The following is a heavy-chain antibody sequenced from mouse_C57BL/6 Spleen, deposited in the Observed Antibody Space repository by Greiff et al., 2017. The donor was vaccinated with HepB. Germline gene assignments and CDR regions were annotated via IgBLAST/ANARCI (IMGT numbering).Heavy chain of an antibody. CDR1: GYAFTNYL. D-gene: IGHD1-1*01. CDR3: ARRYGSSHFDY. Sequence: VQLQQSGAELVRPGTSVKVSCKASGYAFTNYLIEWVKQRPGQGLEWIGVINPGSGGTNYNEKFKGKATLTADKSSSTAYMQLSSLTSEDSAVYFCARRYGSSHFDYWGQGTTLTVSS. CDR2: INPGSGGT. V-gene: IGHV1-54*01. J-gene: IGHJ2*01.